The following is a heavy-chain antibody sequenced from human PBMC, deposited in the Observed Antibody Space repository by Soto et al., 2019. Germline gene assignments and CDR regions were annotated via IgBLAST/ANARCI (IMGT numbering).Heavy chain of an antibody. J-gene: IGHJ4*02. CDR2: FSGSGGST. CDR1: GCTFGSYD. V-gene: IGHV3-23*01. Sequence: EVQLLESGGGLVQPGGSLRLSCATSGCTFGSYDMSWVRQAPGKGLEWVSTFSGSGGSTYYSDSVKGRFTISRDNSKNTVYLQMNSLRAEDTAVYYCAKDRRGGYCSGGRCYSPDYWGQGTLVTVSS. CDR3: AKDRRGGYCSGGRCYSPDY. D-gene: IGHD2-15*01.